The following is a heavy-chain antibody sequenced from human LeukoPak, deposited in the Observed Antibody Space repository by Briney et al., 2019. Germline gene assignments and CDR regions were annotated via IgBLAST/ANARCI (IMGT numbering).Heavy chain of an antibody. CDR2: INIDETST. J-gene: IGHJ4*02. CDR1: GFTFTSYW. D-gene: IGHD1-1*01. Sequence: GGSLRLSCAASGFTFTSYWMHWVRQAPGKGLVWVSRINIDETSTSYADSVKGRFTISRDNAKNTLYLQMNSLRAEDTAVYYCARDRVSYNWNDVGGYWGQGTLVTVSS. V-gene: IGHV3-74*01. CDR3: ARDRVSYNWNDVGGY.